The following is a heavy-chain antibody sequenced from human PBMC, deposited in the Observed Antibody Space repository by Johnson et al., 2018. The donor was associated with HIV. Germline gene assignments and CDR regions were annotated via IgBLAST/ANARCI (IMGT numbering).Heavy chain of an antibody. V-gene: IGHV3-66*01. CDR3: AKDLGDYGDSGRYVFDV. D-gene: IGHD4-17*01. CDR2: IYTGGST. CDR1: GFTVSSNY. Sequence: VQLVESGGVVVQPGGSLRLSCAASGFTVSSNYMSWVRQATGKGLEWVSLIYTGGSTYYADSVKGRFTISRDNSKNTLYLQMNSLRAEDTAVYFCAKDLGDYGDSGRYVFDVWGQGTMVTVSS. J-gene: IGHJ3*01.